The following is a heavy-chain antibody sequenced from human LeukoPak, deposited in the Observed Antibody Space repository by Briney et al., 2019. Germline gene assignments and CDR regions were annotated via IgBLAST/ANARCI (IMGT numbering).Heavy chain of an antibody. CDR1: GYTFTGYY. D-gene: IGHD2-2*01. Sequence: ASVKVPCKASGYTFTGYYMHWVRQAPGQGLEWMGWISAYNGNTNYAQKLQGRVTMTTDTSTSTAYMELRSLRSDDTAVYYCARDTEVVVVPAAIGYYYYGMDVWGQGTTVTVSS. CDR3: ARDTEVVVVPAAIGYYYYGMDV. J-gene: IGHJ6*02. CDR2: ISAYNGNT. V-gene: IGHV1-18*04.